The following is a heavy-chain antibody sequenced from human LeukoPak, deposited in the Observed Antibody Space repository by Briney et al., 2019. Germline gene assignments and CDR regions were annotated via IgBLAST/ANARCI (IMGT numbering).Heavy chain of an antibody. V-gene: IGHV5-51*01. Sequence: GESLQISCKGSGYIFTSYWIGWVRQMPGKGLEWMGIIYPGDSDTRYSPSFQGQVTISADKSISTAYLQWSSLKASDTAMYYCARRCSGGSCYTPHSFDHWGQGTLVTVSS. CDR2: IYPGDSDT. CDR3: ARRCSGGSCYTPHSFDH. J-gene: IGHJ4*02. D-gene: IGHD2-15*01. CDR1: GYIFTSYW.